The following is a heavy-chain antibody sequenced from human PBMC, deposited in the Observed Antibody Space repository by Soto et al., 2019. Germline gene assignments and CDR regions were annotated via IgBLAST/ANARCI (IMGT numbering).Heavy chain of an antibody. V-gene: IGHV4-31*03. CDR3: AREEAARPREYAFDI. D-gene: IGHD6-6*01. J-gene: IGHJ3*02. CDR1: GGSISSGGYY. Sequence: QVQLQESGPGLVKPSQTLSLTCTVSGGSISSGGYYWSWIRQHPGKGLEWIGYIYYSGSTYYNPSLKGRVTLSVDTSMNQFALKLSSVTAAVTAVYYCAREEAARPREYAFDIWGQGTMVTVSS. CDR2: IYYSGST.